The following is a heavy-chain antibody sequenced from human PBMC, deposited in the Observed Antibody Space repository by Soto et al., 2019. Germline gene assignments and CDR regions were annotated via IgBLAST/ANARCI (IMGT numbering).Heavy chain of an antibody. CDR3: ARRDSGGFYRFFDS. J-gene: IGHJ4*02. CDR1: GGSLSTNP. Sequence: ASVKVSCKASGGSLSTNPISWVRQAPGQGLEWMGGTGSGTGPGNHAQKFQGRLTVTADKSTSTVYMELTNLSSEDTAVYYCARRDSGGFYRFFDSWGQGTLVTVSS. V-gene: IGHV1-69*06. D-gene: IGHD2-15*01. CDR2: TGSGTGPG.